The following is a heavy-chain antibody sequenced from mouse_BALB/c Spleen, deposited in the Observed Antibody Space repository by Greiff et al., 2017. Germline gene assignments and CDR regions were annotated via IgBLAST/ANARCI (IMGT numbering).Heavy chain of an antibody. CDR1: GYAFTNYL. Sequence: VMLVESGAELVRPGTSVKVSCKASGYAFTNYLIEWVKQRPGQGLEWIGVINPGSGGTNYNEKFKGKATLTADKSSSTAYMQLSSLTSDDSAVYFCAREGGNRYYYAMDYWGQGTSVTVSS. CDR3: AREGGNRYYYAMDY. D-gene: IGHD2-1*01. J-gene: IGHJ4*01. CDR2: INPGSGGT. V-gene: IGHV1-54*01.